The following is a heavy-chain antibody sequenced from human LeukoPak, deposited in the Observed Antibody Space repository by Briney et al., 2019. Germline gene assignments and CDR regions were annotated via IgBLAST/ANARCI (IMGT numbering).Heavy chain of an antibody. CDR2: IYPSGGST. V-gene: IGHV1-46*01. CDR1: GYTFSSYN. Sequence: ASVKVSCKASGYTFSSYNIHWVRQAPRKELEWMGMIYPSGGSTSYAQKLQGRVTMTRDTSTSTVYMDLSSLRSEDTAVYYCARDPLRSTWSTYYNALDVWGQGTTVTVSS. CDR3: ARDPLRSTWSTYYNALDV. J-gene: IGHJ6*02. D-gene: IGHD6-13*01.